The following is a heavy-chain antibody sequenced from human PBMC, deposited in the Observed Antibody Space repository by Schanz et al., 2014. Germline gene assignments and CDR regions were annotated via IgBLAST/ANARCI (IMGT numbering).Heavy chain of an antibody. CDR1: GYTLTGFG. CDR3: ARDAITAPGDFDS. V-gene: IGHV1-18*01. D-gene: IGHD1-20*01. CDR2: ISAYSGNS. Sequence: QVQLVQSGAEVKKPGASVKVSCKASGYTLTGFGVSWVRQAPGQGREWMGWISAYSGNSKYAQKLQGRVTMTTDTTTTTGYMELKILRSDDTAVYYCARDAITAPGDFDSWGQGTLVTVSS. J-gene: IGHJ4*02.